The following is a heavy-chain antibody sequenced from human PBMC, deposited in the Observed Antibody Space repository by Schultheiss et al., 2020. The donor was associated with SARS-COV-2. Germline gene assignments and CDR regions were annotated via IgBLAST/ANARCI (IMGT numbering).Heavy chain of an antibody. J-gene: IGHJ4*02. V-gene: IGHV4-59*12. D-gene: IGHD3-3*01. CDR1: GGSISSYY. CDR2: IYYSGST. CDR3: ARGSYDFWD. Sequence: SGTLSLTCTVSGGSISSYYWSWIRQPPGKGLEWIGYIYYSGSTNYNPSLKSRVTISVDTSKNQFSLKLSSVTAADTAVYYCARGSYDFWDWGQGTLVTVSS.